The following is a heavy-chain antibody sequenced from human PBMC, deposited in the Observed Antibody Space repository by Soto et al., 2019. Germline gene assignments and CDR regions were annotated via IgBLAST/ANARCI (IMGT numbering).Heavy chain of an antibody. D-gene: IGHD3-10*01. J-gene: IGHJ4*02. Sequence: SVQVSVRASGGTFRNHVFNWLRKAPGQGLEWMGGIIPIIGTPNYAQKFQGRVTITADASTNTVYLDVSSLRSQDTAVYYCARDLEFRDGNISHLDYWGQGTLVTVSS. CDR1: GGTFRNHV. CDR3: ARDLEFRDGNISHLDY. V-gene: IGHV1-69*13. CDR2: IIPIIGTP.